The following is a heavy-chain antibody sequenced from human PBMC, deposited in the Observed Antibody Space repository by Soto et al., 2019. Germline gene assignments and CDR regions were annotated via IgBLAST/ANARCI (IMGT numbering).Heavy chain of an antibody. CDR1: GYTFTSYG. D-gene: IGHD5-18*01. CDR3: ARARTHLWWGWFDS. CDR2: NSAYNGNT. V-gene: IGHV1-18*01. J-gene: IGHJ5*01. Sequence: ASGEVSCKASGYTFTSYGMSWVRQAPGQGLEWMGWNSAYNGNTKYAQKRQGRVTMTTDKSTSPPYIDLRSLRSDASAVSSFARARTHLWWGWFDSFGQGNLVAVSS.